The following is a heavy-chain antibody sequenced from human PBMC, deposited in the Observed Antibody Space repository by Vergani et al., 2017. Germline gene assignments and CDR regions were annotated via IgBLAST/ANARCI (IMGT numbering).Heavy chain of an antibody. CDR1: GGSISSGSYY. D-gene: IGHD6-13*01. Sequence: QVQLQESGPGLVKPSQTLSLTCTVSGGSISSGSYYWSWIRQPAGKGLEWIGRIYTSGSTNYNPALKSRVTISVDTSKNQFSLKLSSVTAADTAVYYCARDPSEIAADGDYWGQGTLVTVSS. J-gene: IGHJ4*02. CDR2: IYTSGST. CDR3: ARDPSEIAADGDY. V-gene: IGHV4-61*02.